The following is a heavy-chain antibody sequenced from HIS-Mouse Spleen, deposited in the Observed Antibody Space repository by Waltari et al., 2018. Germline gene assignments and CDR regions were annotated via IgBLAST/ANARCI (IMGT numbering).Heavy chain of an antibody. Sequence: EVQLVESGGGLVKPGGSLRLSCAASGFTFSSYSMNWVRQAPGKGLEWVSSISSSSSYIYYADSVKGRFTISRDNAKNSLYLQMNSLRAEDTAVYYCATEGLGYCSGGSCYSAFDIWGQGTMVTVSS. J-gene: IGHJ3*02. CDR2: ISSSSSYI. CDR1: GFTFSSYS. D-gene: IGHD2-15*01. V-gene: IGHV3-21*01. CDR3: ATEGLGYCSGGSCYSAFDI.